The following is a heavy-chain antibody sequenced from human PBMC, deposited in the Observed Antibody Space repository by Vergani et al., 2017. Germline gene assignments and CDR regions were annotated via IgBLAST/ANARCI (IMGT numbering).Heavy chain of an antibody. CDR1: GGSISSYY. Sequence: QVQLQESGPGLVKPSETLSLTCTVSGGSISSYYWSWIRQPPGKGLEWIGYIYYSGSTNYNPSLKSRVTISVDTSKNQFTLKLSSVTAADTAVYYWARIYTYYYYGMDVWGKGTTVTVSS. V-gene: IGHV4-59*01. J-gene: IGHJ6*04. D-gene: IGHD2-2*02. CDR2: IYYSGST. CDR3: ARIYTYYYYGMDV.